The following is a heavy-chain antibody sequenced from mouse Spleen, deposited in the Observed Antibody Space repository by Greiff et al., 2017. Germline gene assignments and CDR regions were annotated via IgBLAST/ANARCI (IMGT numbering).Heavy chain of an antibody. CDR1: GYSFTGYY. D-gene: IGHD2-4*01. J-gene: IGHJ3*01. Sequence: EVQLQQSGPELVKPGASVKISCKASGYSFTGYYMNWVKQSPEKSLEWIGEINPSTGGTTYNQKFKAKATLTVDKSSSTAYMQLKSLTSEDSAVYYCASEGDYDGFAYWGQGTLVTVSA. CDR2: INPSTGGT. V-gene: IGHV1-42*01. CDR3: ASEGDYDGFAY.